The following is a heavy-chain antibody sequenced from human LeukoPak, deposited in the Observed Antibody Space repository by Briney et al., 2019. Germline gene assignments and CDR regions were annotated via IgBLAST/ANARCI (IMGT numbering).Heavy chain of an antibody. D-gene: IGHD3-22*01. Sequence: ASVKVSCKASGYTFTGYYMHWVRQAPGQGLEWMGIINPSGGSTSYAQKFQGRVTMTRDMSTSTVYMELSSLRSEDTAVYYCVRDQDDSSGYYLGNIDYWGQGTLVTVSS. CDR2: INPSGGST. V-gene: IGHV1-46*01. CDR3: VRDQDDSSGYYLGNIDY. J-gene: IGHJ4*02. CDR1: GYTFTGYY.